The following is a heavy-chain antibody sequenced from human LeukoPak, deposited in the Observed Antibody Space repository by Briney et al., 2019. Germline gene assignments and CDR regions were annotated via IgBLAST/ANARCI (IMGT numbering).Heavy chain of an antibody. CDR1: GGSISSYY. D-gene: IGHD1-26*01. V-gene: IGHV4-59*12. Sequence: PSETLSLTCTVSGGSISSYYWSWIRQPPGKGLEWIGYIYYSGSTNYNPSLKSRVTISVDTSKNQFSLKLSSVTAADTAVYYCARVWSSFPYYFDYWGQGTLVTVSS. J-gene: IGHJ4*02. CDR3: ARVWSSFPYYFDY. CDR2: IYYSGST.